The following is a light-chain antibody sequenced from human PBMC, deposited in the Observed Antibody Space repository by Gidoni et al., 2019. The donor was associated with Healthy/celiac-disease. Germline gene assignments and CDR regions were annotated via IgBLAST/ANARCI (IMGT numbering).Light chain of an antibody. J-gene: IGKJ5*01. V-gene: IGKV4-1*01. CDR3: QQYYSTSGT. Sequence: DIVMTQSPDPLAVSLGERATINCKSSQSVLYSSNNKNYLAWYQQKPGQPPKLLIYWASTRESGVPDRFSGSGSGTDFTLTISSLQAEDVAVYYCQQYYSTSGTFGQGTRLEIK. CDR2: WAS. CDR1: QSVLYSSNNKNY.